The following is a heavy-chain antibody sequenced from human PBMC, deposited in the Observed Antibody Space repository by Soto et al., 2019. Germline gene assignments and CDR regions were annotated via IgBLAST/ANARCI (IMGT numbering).Heavy chain of an antibody. CDR2: IDPRGGST. V-gene: IGHV1-46*01. D-gene: IGHD6-6*01. CDR3: ARGASSSTPEGGMDV. Sequence: QVQLVQSGAEVKKPGASVKVSCKASGYTFTHFYMHWVRQAPGQGLGWMGIIDPRGGSTSYAQTFQGRVTRTRDTSTSTVYMELSSLRKEDSAVYYCARGASSSTPEGGMDVWGQGTSVTVSS. J-gene: IGHJ6*02. CDR1: GYTFTHFY.